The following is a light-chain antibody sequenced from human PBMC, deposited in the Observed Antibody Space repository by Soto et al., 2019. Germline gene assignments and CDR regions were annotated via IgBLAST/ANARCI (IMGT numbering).Light chain of an antibody. J-gene: IGLJ3*02. Sequence: QSVLTQPPSASGTPGQRVTISCSGSSSNIGSNYVYWYQQLPGTAPKLLIYRNNQRPSGVPDRFSGNNSGTSASLAISGLRSEDEANYYCAAWDDSLSGVVFGGGTKLTVL. CDR1: SSNIGSNY. V-gene: IGLV1-47*01. CDR3: AAWDDSLSGVV. CDR2: RNN.